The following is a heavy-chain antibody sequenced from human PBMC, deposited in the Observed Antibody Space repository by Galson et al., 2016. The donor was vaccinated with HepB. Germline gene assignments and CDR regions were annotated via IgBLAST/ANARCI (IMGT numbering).Heavy chain of an antibody. CDR2: IYYTGST. D-gene: IGHD2-15*01. CDR1: GGSIASGDFY. CDR3: ARAFLGGFDP. Sequence: TLSLTCTVSGGSIASGDFYWSWIRQRPGKGLEYIGFIYYTGSTYYNPSLKSRVTISADTSRKQFSLNVRSVTAADTAVYYCARAFLGGFDPWGQGTLVTVSS. J-gene: IGHJ5*02. V-gene: IGHV4-31*03.